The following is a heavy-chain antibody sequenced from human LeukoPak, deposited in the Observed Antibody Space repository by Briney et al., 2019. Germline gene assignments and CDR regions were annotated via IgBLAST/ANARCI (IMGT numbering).Heavy chain of an antibody. D-gene: IGHD2-2*01. V-gene: IGHV1-18*01. CDR2: ISAYNGNT. CDR3: ARDTASRIVVVPRSDY. J-gene: IGHJ4*02. Sequence: ASVEVSCKASGYTFTSYGISWVRQAPGQGLEWMGWISAYNGNTNYAQKLQGRVTMTTDTSTSTAYMELRSLRSDDTAVYYCARDTASRIVVVPRSDYWGQGTLVTVSS. CDR1: GYTFTSYG.